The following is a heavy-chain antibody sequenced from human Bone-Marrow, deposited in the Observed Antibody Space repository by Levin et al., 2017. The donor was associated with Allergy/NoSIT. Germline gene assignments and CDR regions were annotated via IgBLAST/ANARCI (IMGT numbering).Heavy chain of an antibody. CDR3: AKSLGVLSNVWYVFDS. Sequence: AASVKVSCTASGYTFKNYAIHWVRHAPGQRLEWLGWINAGNGNTKYSQKFQDRVTLTRDTSASTVSLELSNLRSEDTAVFYCAKSLGVLSNVWYVFDSWGQGTLVIVSS. CDR2: INAGNGNT. J-gene: IGHJ5*01. D-gene: IGHD6-13*01. V-gene: IGHV1-3*01. CDR1: GYTFKNYA.